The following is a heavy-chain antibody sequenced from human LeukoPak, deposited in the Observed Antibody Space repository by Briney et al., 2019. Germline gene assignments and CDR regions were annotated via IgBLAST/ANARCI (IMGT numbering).Heavy chain of an antibody. D-gene: IGHD6-6*01. J-gene: IGHJ4*02. CDR1: GYTFTSYG. Sequence: ASVKVSCKASGYTFTSYGISWVRQAPGQGLEWMGWINPNSGGTNYAQKFQGRVTMTRDTSISTAYMELSRLRSDDTAVYYCAREAIAARRRGFDYWGQGTLVTVSS. V-gene: IGHV1-2*02. CDR3: AREAIAARRRGFDY. CDR2: INPNSGGT.